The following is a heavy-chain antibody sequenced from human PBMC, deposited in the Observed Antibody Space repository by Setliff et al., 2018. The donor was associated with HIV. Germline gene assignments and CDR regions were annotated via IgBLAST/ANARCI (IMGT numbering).Heavy chain of an antibody. CDR3: ARAQGYCGGECYYHFDY. Sequence: SVKVSCKASGGTFSSHGISWVRQAPGQGLEWMGRIIPIFGTPNYAQKFQGRVTFTADKSTSTAYMELNSLRSEDTAVYYCARAQGYCGGECYYHFDYWGQGTLVTV. CDR2: IIPIFGTP. D-gene: IGHD2-21*01. CDR1: GGTFSSHG. J-gene: IGHJ4*02. V-gene: IGHV1-69*06.